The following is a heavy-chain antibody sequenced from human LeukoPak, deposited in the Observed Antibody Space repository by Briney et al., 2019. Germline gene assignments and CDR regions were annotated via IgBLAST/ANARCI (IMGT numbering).Heavy chain of an antibody. J-gene: IGHJ4*02. V-gene: IGHV4-4*02. D-gene: IGHD1-26*01. Sequence: SGTLSLTCAVPGGSILSTNWWGWVRQPPGKGLEWIGEVHLNGATNYNPSVEGRVTMSIDKSKNHLSLEVISVTAADTAMYYCTRKSGALSPFGFWGQGTLVTVSS. CDR2: VHLNGAT. CDR3: TRKSGALSPFGF. CDR1: GGSILSTNW.